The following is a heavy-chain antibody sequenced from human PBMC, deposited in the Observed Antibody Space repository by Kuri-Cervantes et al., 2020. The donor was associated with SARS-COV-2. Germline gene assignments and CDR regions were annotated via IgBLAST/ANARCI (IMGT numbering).Heavy chain of an antibody. Sequence: GGSLRLSCAVSGFTFSNYAMHWVRQAPGKGLEWVAVISYDGSSKYYADSVKGRFTIPRDNAKNSLYLQMNSLRDEDTAVYYCAREGVTGTTYYYYYGMDVWGQGTTVTVSS. D-gene: IGHD1-7*01. V-gene: IGHV3-30*04. J-gene: IGHJ6*02. CDR3: AREGVTGTTYYYYYGMDV. CDR1: GFTFSNYA. CDR2: ISYDGSSK.